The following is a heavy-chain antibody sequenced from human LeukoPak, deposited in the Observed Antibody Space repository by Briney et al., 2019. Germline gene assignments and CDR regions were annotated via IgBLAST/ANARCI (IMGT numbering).Heavy chain of an antibody. V-gene: IGHV1-24*01. J-gene: IGHJ6*02. Sequence: GASVMVSCKVAGHILTEVCMYWVRQPPGKGLEWMGSYDPEDGETIYAQKFQGRVTMTEDTSTDTAYMELSSLRSEDTAVYYCATERGGNYGYFYYGMDVWGQGSTVTVSS. D-gene: IGHD1-26*01. CDR1: GHILTEVC. CDR2: YDPEDGET. CDR3: ATERGGNYGYFYYGMDV.